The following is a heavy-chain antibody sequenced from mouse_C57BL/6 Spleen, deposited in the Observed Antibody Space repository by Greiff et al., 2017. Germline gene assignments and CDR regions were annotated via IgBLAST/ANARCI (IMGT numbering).Heavy chain of an antibody. J-gene: IGHJ4*01. V-gene: IGHV1-54*01. CDR3: AKGWLLRESAMDY. CDR1: GYAFTNYL. D-gene: IGHD2-3*01. CDR2: INPGSGGT. Sequence: VQLQQSGAELVRPGTSVKVSCKASGYAFTNYLIEWVKQRPGQGLEWIGVINPGSGGTNYNEKFQGKATLTADKSSSTAYMELLSLTSEYSAVYFCAKGWLLRESAMDYWGQGTSVTVSS.